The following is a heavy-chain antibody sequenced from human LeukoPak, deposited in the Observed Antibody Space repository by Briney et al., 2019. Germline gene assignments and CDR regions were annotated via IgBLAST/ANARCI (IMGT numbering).Heavy chain of an antibody. V-gene: IGHV3-30-3*01. CDR1: GFTFSSYA. J-gene: IGHJ6*02. Sequence: GRSLRLSCAASGFTFSSYAMHWVRQAPGKGLEWVAVISYDGSNKYYADSVKGRFTISRDNSKNTLYLQMNSLRAEDTAVYYCARDDRMGVWGQGTTVTVSS. CDR2: ISYDGSNK. CDR3: ARDDRMGV.